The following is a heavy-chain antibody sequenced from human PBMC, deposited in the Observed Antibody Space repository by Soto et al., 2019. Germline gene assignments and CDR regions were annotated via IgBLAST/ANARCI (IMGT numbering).Heavy chain of an antibody. CDR2: IYHTGST. D-gene: IGHD1-1*01. J-gene: IGHJ4*02. CDR1: GGSISTVGHY. V-gene: IGHV4-31*03. Sequence: SETLSLTCSVSGGSISTVGHYWTWIRQTPGKGLEWIGSIYHTGSTYYSKSLRSRLTMSVDTSKSQFSLRLSSVTAADTAVYYCARATGTLRSRNCDYWGQGSLVTVSS. CDR3: ARATGTLRSRNCDY.